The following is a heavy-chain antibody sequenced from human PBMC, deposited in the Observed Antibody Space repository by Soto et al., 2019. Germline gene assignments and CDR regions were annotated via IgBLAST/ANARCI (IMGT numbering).Heavy chain of an antibody. CDR3: ARYKDGYRQAFDY. V-gene: IGHV4-59*01. CDR1: GGSISSYY. CDR2: IYYSGST. Sequence: SETLSLTCTVSGGSISSYYWSWIRQPPGKGLEWIGYIYYSGSTNYNPSLKSRVTISVDTSKNQFSLKLSSVTAADTAVYYCARYKDGYRQAFDYWGQGTLVTVSS. J-gene: IGHJ4*02. D-gene: IGHD5-12*01.